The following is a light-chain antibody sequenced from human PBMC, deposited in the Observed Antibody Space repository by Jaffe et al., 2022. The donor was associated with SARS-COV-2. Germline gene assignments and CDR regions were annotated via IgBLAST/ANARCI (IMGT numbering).Light chain of an antibody. J-gene: IGKJ3*01. CDR2: AAS. CDR1: QDIETY. Sequence: DIQMTQSPSFVSASVGDRVTITCRASQDIETYLAWYQQHPGKAPKLLIYAASALQSGVPSRFSGSGSGTDFTLTISSLQPEDSATYYCQRADSFSPGFTFGPGTKVDVK. V-gene: IGKV1-12*01. CDR3: QRADSFSPGFT.